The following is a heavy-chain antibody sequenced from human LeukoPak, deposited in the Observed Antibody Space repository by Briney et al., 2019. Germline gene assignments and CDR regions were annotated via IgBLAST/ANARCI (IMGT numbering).Heavy chain of an antibody. D-gene: IGHD7-27*01. CDR2: ITTSDGNT. Sequence: GGSLRLSCAASGFTFSSYTMSWVRQAPGKGLEWVSTITTSDGNTYYADSVKGRFTVSRDNSKNTLFLQMTSLRAEDTAVYYCAKDGGLWVSAHWGDSWGRGTLVTVSS. V-gene: IGHV3-23*01. CDR1: GFTFSSYT. J-gene: IGHJ4*02. CDR3: AKDGGLWVSAHWGDS.